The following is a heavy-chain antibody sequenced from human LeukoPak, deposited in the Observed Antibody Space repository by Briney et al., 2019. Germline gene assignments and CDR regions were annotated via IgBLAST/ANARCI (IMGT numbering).Heavy chain of an antibody. CDR2: IIPIFGTA. J-gene: IGHJ4*02. Sequence: SVKVSCKASGGTFSSYAISWVRQAPGQGLERMGGIIPIFGTANYAQKFQGRVTITADKSTSTAYMELSSLRSEDTAVYYCARTALPGPVDTAMDPDYWGQGTLVTVSS. CDR3: ARTALPGPVDTAMDPDY. CDR1: GGTFSSYA. D-gene: IGHD5-18*01. V-gene: IGHV1-69*06.